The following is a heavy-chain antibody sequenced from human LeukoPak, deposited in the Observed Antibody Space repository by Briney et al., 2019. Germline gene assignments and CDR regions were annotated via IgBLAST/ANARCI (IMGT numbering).Heavy chain of an antibody. CDR2: ISGSGGST. J-gene: IGHJ5*02. D-gene: IGHD2-2*02. V-gene: IGHV3-23*01. CDR1: GFTLSSYA. CDR3: AKDADIVVVPAAILGWFDP. Sequence: PGGSLRLSCAASGFTLSSYAMSWVRQAPGKGLEWVSAISGSGGSTYYADSVKGRFTISRDNSKNTLYLQMNSLRAEDTAVYYCAKDADIVVVPAAILGWFDPWGQGTLVTVSS.